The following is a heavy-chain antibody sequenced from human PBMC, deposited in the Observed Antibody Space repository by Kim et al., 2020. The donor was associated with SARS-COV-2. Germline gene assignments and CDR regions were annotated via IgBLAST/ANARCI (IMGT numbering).Heavy chain of an antibody. J-gene: IGHJ6*02. D-gene: IGHD2-21*02. CDR2: TSSDGSKK. CDR3: AKDTFNCGGDCYFTYYYGLGA. CDR1: GFTFSNYN. V-gene: IGHV3-30*18. Sequence: GGSLRLSCAASGFTFSNYNMHWVRQAPGKGLEWVAFTSSDGSKKYYADSVKGRFTISRDNSKNTLYLQMNSLRTEDTAVYYCAKDTFNCGGDCYFTYYYGLGAGGQGTTVTVSS.